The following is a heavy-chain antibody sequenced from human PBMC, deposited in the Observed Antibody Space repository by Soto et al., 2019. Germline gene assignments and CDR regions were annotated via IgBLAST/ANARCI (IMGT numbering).Heavy chain of an antibody. Sequence: GASVKVSCKASGGTFSSYAISWVRQAPGQGLEWMGGIIPIFGTANYAQRFQGRVTMTEESSADTPYMELSSLRSEDTAVYYCAIEVRRSNQFDHWGQGTMLTVSS. J-gene: IGHJ4*02. V-gene: IGHV1-69*13. D-gene: IGHD3-10*01. CDR1: GGTFSSYA. CDR2: IIPIFGTA. CDR3: AIEVRRSNQFDH.